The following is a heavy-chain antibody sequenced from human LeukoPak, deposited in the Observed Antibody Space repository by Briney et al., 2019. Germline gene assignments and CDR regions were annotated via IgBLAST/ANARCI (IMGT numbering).Heavy chain of an antibody. D-gene: IGHD6-13*01. CDR1: GYTFTSYA. J-gene: IGHJ4*02. V-gene: IGHV1-3*01. CDR3: ARRGIAAAESFDY. Sequence: GASVKVSCKASGYTFTSYAMLWVRQAPGQRLEWMGWINAGNGNTKYSQKFQGRVTITRDTSASTAYMELSSLRSEDMAVYYCARRGIAAAESFDYWGQGTLVTVSS. CDR2: INAGNGNT.